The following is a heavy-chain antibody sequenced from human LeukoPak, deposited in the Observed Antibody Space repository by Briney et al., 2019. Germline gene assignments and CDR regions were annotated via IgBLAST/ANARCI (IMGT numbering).Heavy chain of an antibody. CDR1: GFTFSGSG. D-gene: IGHD3-10*01. V-gene: IGHV3-30*03. CDR3: ARHQAYGSGQPLDY. CDR2: ISYDGSNK. J-gene: IGHJ4*02. Sequence: GGSLRLSCAASGFTFSGSGMHWVRQASGKGLEWVAVISYDGSNKYYADSVKGRFTISRDNSKNTLYLQMNSLRAEDTAVYYCARHQAYGSGQPLDYWGQGTLVTVSS.